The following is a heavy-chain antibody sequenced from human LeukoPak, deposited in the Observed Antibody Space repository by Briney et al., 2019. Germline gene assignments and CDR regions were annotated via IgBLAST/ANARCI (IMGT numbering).Heavy chain of an antibody. CDR3: AKAIVVVSAYYFDY. D-gene: IGHD2-21*02. Sequence: GGSLRLSCAASGFTFSSYAMSWVRQAPGKGLEWVSAISGSGGSTYYADSVMGRFTISRDNSKNTLYLQMNSLRAEDTAVYYCAKAIVVVSAYYFDYWGQGTLVTVSS. CDR2: ISGSGGST. V-gene: IGHV3-23*01. CDR1: GFTFSSYA. J-gene: IGHJ4*02.